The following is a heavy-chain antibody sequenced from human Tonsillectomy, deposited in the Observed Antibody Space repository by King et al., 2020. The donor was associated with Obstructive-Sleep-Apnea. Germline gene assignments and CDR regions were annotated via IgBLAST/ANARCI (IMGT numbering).Heavy chain of an antibody. CDR3: ARERDSRGDY. Sequence: QLQESGPGLVKPSETLSLTCTVSGYSISSGYYWGWIRQPPGKGLEWIGSIYHSGSTYYNPSLKSRVTISVDTSKIQFSLKLSSVTAADTAVYYCARERDSRGDYWGQGTLVTVSS. CDR1: GYSISSGYY. J-gene: IGHJ4*02. D-gene: IGHD3-10*01. V-gene: IGHV4-38-2*02. CDR2: IYHSGST.